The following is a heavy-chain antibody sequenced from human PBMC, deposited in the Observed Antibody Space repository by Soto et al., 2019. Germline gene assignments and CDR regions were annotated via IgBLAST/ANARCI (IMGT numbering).Heavy chain of an antibody. CDR2: IYYSGST. CDR1: GGSISSGGYY. Sequence: QVQLQESGPGLVKPSQTLSLTCTVSGGSISSGGYYWSWIRQHPGKGLEWIGYIYYSGSTYYNPSLKSRITISMDMSKNQFSLKLSSVTAADTAVYYCAKGDKWESRLDYWGQGTLFTVSS. J-gene: IGHJ4*02. D-gene: IGHD1-26*01. CDR3: AKGDKWESRLDY. V-gene: IGHV4-31*03.